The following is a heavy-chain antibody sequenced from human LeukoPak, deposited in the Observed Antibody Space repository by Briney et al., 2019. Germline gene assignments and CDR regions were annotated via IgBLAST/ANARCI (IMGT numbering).Heavy chain of an antibody. V-gene: IGHV3-66*02. Sequence: GGSLRLSCAASGFTVSSNYMSWVRQAPGKGLEWASVIYSGGSTYYADSVKGRFTISRDNSKNTLYLQMNSLRAEDTAVYYCARAQRYYYDSSGYYPDYWGQGTLVTVSS. CDR1: GFTVSSNY. J-gene: IGHJ4*02. CDR3: ARAQRYYYDSSGYYPDY. CDR2: IYSGGST. D-gene: IGHD3-22*01.